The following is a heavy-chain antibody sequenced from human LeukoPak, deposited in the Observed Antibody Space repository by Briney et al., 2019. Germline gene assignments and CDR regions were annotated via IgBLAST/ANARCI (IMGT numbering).Heavy chain of an antibody. CDR3: ARSRIAAADTDY. V-gene: IGHV3-21*01. CDR1: GFTFSSYS. CDR2: ISSSSSYI. J-gene: IGHJ4*02. D-gene: IGHD6-13*01. Sequence: GGSLRLSRAASGFTFSSYSMNWVRQAPGKGLEWVSSISSSSSYIYYADSVKGRFTISRDNAKNSLYLQMNSLRAEDTAVYYCARSRIAAADTDYWGQGTLVTVSS.